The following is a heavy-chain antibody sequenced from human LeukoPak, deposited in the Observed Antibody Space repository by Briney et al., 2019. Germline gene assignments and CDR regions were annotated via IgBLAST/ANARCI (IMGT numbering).Heavy chain of an antibody. J-gene: IGHJ4*02. Sequence: GGSLRLYCAAYGLTFSSYSMIWLRQAPGQGLEWVSYISSSSSTIYYAVSVKGRFTMSRDNAKNSLYLQMNSLRAEDTAVYYCARPYYYGSGSYSVPADWGQGTLVTVSS. CDR1: GLTFSSYS. CDR3: ARPYYYGSGSYSVPAD. D-gene: IGHD3-10*01. CDR2: ISSSSSTI. V-gene: IGHV3-48*01.